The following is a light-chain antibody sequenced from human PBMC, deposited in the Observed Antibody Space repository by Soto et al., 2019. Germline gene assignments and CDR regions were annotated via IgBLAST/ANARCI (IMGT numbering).Light chain of an antibody. J-gene: IGLJ2*01. CDR1: SSDVGNYNL. V-gene: IGLV2-23*01. Sequence: QSALTQPASVSGSPGQSITISCTGTSSDVGNYNLVSWYQQEPGKAPKLMIYEGSKRPSGVSNRFSGSKSGNTASLTISGLQAEDESDYECCSYAGSRVVFGGGTKLTVL. CDR2: EGS. CDR3: CSYAGSRVV.